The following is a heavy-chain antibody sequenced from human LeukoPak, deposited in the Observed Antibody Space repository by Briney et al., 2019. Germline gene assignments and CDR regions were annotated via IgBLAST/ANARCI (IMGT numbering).Heavy chain of an antibody. CDR1: GFTFSNYA. V-gene: IGHV3-23*01. CDR3: AKTDPADWYYFDY. Sequence: SGGSLRLSCAASGFTFSNYAMNWVRQAPGKGLEWVSAINGRGGSTFYADSVKGRFTISRDNSKNTLYLQTNTLRAEDTAVYYCAKTDPADWYYFDYWGQGTLVTVSS. J-gene: IGHJ4*02. CDR2: INGRGGST. D-gene: IGHD3-9*01.